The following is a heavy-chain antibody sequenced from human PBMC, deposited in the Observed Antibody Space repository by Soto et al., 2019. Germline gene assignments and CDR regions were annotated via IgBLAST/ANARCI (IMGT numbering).Heavy chain of an antibody. CDR2: IYYDGST. J-gene: IGHJ3*02. Sequence: SETLSLTCTVSGGSISSYYWSWIRQPPGKGLEWIGYIYYDGSTKYNPSLKSRVTISVDTSKDQFSLKLSSVTAADTAVYYCARAVVTIFGSWSAFDIWGQGTMVTVSS. V-gene: IGHV4-59*01. CDR1: GGSISSYY. D-gene: IGHD3-3*01. CDR3: ARAVVTIFGSWSAFDI.